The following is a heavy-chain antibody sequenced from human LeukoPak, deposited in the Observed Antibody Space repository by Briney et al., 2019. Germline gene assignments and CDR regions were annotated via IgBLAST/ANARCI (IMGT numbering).Heavy chain of an antibody. Sequence: GESLKISCKGSGYSFASSWIGWVRQMPGKGLEWMGIIYPDDADTRYSPSFEGQITISVDKSISTAYLQWSSLKASDTAVYYCARHGYCTNGVCYSNYYYHMDVWGKGTTVTVSS. D-gene: IGHD2-8*01. CDR2: IYPDDADT. V-gene: IGHV5-51*01. CDR3: ARHGYCTNGVCYSNYYYHMDV. CDR1: GYSFASSW. J-gene: IGHJ6*03.